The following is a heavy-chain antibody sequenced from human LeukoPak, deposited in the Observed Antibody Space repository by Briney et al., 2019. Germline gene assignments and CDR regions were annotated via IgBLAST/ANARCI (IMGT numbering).Heavy chain of an antibody. D-gene: IGHD4-17*01. V-gene: IGHV3-20*04. CDR1: GFTFDDYG. CDR3: ARFNGDYYRIDY. CDR2: INWNGGST. J-gene: IGHJ4*02. Sequence: PGGSLRLTCAASGFTFDDYGMSWVRPAPGEGLEWVSGINWNGGSTGYADSVKGRFTISRDNAKNSLYLQMNSLRAGDTALYYCARFNGDYYRIDYWGQGTLVTVPS.